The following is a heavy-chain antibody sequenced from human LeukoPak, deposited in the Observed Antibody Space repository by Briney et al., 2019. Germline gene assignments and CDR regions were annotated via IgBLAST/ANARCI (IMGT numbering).Heavy chain of an antibody. CDR2: IWYDGSNK. V-gene: IGHV3-33*01. D-gene: IGHD6-13*01. CDR1: GFTFSSYG. CDR3: ARDSSSWTDSGIFDY. Sequence: GGSLRLSCAASGFTFSSYGMHWVRQAPGKGLEWVAVIWYDGSNKYYADSVKGRFTISRDNSKNTLYLQMNSLRAEDTAVDYCARDSSSWTDSGIFDYWGQGTLVTVSS. J-gene: IGHJ4*02.